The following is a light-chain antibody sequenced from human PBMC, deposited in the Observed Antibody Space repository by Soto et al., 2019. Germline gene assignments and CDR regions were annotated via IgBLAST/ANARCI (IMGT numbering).Light chain of an antibody. Sequence: QSALTQPPSASGSPGQSVTISCTGTSSDVGGYNYVSWFRQHPGKAPKVMIYEVSKRPSGVPDRFSGSKSGNTASLTVSGLQAEDEADYYCSSYAGRSVVFGGGTKLTVL. J-gene: IGLJ2*01. CDR2: EVS. CDR1: SSDVGGYNY. CDR3: SSYAGRSVV. V-gene: IGLV2-8*01.